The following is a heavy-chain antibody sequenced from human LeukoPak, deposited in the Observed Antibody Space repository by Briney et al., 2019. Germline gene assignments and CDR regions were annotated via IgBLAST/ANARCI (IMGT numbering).Heavy chain of an antibody. Sequence: ASVKVSCKASGYTFTSYGISWVRQAPGQGLEWMGWISAYNGNTNSAQKLQGRVTMTRDTSTSTVYMELSSLRSEDTAVYYCARVDAAHYFDYWGQGTLVTVSS. CDR2: ISAYNGNT. CDR1: GYTFTSYG. D-gene: IGHD2-15*01. CDR3: ARVDAAHYFDY. V-gene: IGHV1-18*01. J-gene: IGHJ4*02.